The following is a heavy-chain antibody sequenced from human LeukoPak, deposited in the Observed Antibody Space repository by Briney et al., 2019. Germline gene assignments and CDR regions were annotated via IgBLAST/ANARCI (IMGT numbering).Heavy chain of an antibody. V-gene: IGHV1-3*01. CDR3: ARVGTIFGVTSRYWFDP. Sequence: ASVKVSCTASGYTFTSYAMHWVRQAPGQGLEWMGWINAGNGNTKYSQKFQGRVTITRDTSASTAYMELSSLRSEDTAVYYCARVGTIFGVTSRYWFDPWGQGTLVTVSS. D-gene: IGHD3-3*01. J-gene: IGHJ5*02. CDR1: GYTFTSYA. CDR2: INAGNGNT.